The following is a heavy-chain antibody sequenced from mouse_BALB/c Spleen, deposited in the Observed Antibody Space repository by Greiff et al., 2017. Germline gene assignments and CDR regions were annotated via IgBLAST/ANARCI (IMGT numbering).Heavy chain of an antibody. CDR1: GYTFTSYY. V-gene: IGHV1S81*02. J-gene: IGHJ3*01. CDR3: TSYDYGFAY. D-gene: IGHD2-4*01. CDR2: INPSNGGT. Sequence: VQLHQPGAELVKPGASVKLSCKASGYTFTSYYMYWVKQRPGQGLEWIGGINPSNGGTNFNEKFKSKATLTVDKSSSTAYMQLSSLTSEDSAVYYCTSYDYGFAYWGQGTLVTVSA.